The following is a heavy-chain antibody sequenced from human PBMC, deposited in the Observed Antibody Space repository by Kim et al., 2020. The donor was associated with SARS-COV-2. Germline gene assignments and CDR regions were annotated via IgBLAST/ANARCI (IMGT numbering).Heavy chain of an antibody. CDR3: ASGSGWGSYYYYYGMDV. CDR2: IYYSGST. CDR1: GGSISSSSYY. Sequence: SETLSLTCTVSGGSISSSSYYWGWIRQPPGKGLEWIGSIYYSGSTYYNPSLKGRVTISVDTSKNQFSLKLSSVTAADTAVYYCASGSGWGSYYYYYGMDVWGQGTTVTVSS. V-gene: IGHV4-39*01. J-gene: IGHJ6*02. D-gene: IGHD3-10*01.